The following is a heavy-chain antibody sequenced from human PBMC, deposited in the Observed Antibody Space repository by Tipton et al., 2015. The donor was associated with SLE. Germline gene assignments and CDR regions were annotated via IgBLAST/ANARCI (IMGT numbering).Heavy chain of an antibody. J-gene: IGHJ6*02. D-gene: IGHD1-26*01. V-gene: IGHV1-2*02. CDR1: GYTFTGYY. Sequence: QSGAEVKKPGASVKVSCKASGYTFTGYYMHWVRQAPGQGLEWMGWINPNSGGTNYADSVKGRFTISRDNSKTSLYLQMNSLRTEDTALYYCAKDTWERRGMDVWGQGTTVTVSS. CDR2: INPNSGGT. CDR3: AKDTWERRGMDV.